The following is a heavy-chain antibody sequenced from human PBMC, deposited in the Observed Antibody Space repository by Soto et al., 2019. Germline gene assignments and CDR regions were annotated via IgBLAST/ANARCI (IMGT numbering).Heavy chain of an antibody. CDR3: ARHAVVVAAPFDC. D-gene: IGHD2-15*01. CDR1: GGSISSGGYY. J-gene: IGHJ4*02. V-gene: IGHV4-31*03. Sequence: PSETLSLTCTVSGGSISSGGYYWSWIRQHPGKGLEWIGCIYYSGSTYYNPSLKSRVTISVDTSKNQFSLKLSSVTAADTAVYCCARHAVVVAAPFDCWGQGTLVTVSS. CDR2: IYYSGST.